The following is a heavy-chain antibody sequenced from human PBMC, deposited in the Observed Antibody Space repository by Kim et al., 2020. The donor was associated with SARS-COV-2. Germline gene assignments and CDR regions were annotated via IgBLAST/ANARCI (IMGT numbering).Heavy chain of an antibody. CDR1: ALTFRNSW. V-gene: IGHV3-7*01. Sequence: GGSLRLSCTVSALTFRNSWMSWVRQAPEKGLEWVANINQDGSEKYYVDSVKGRFTISRDNANNSLHLQMNSLSAEDTALYYCATLGSIGWYYYFDSWGQG. CDR2: INQDGSEK. J-gene: IGHJ4*02. D-gene: IGHD6-19*01. CDR3: ATLGSIGWYYYFDS.